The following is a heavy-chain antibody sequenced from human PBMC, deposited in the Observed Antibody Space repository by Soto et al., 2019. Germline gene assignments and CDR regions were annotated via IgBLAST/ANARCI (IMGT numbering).Heavy chain of an antibody. CDR2: ISYDGSNK. V-gene: IGHV3-30-3*01. J-gene: IGHJ4*02. CDR1: GFTFSSYA. D-gene: IGHD3-9*01. Sequence: GGSLRLSCAASGFTFSSYAMHWVRQAPGKGLEWVAVISYDGSNKYYADSVKGRFTISRDNSKNTLYLQMNSLRAEDTAVYYCATDLPLDDILTGYFDYCGQGTLVTVSS. CDR3: ATDLPLDDILTGYFDY.